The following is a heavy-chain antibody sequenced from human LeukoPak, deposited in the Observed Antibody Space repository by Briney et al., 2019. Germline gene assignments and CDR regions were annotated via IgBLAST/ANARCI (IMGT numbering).Heavy chain of an antibody. CDR3: ARVSSDYYTSDY. V-gene: IGHV1-46*01. CDR2: INPSGGST. CDR1: GYTFTSYY. Sequence: ASVKVSCKSSGYTFTSYYIHWVQQAPGQGLEWMGIINPSGGSTSYAQKFQGRVTMTRDTSTSTVYMELSSLRSEDTAVYYCARVSSDYYTSDYWGQGTLVTVSS. D-gene: IGHD3-22*01. J-gene: IGHJ4*02.